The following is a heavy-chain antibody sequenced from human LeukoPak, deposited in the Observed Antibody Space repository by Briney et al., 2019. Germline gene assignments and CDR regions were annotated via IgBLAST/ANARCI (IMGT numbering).Heavy chain of an antibody. CDR1: GYTFTFCD. D-gene: IGHD6-19*01. Sequence: ASVKVSCKASGYTFTFCDINWVRQATGQGLEWMGWMNPNSGNTGYGQSFQGRITMTRGISIGTAYMELSNLTSEDTAIYYCTRGSSGRRDNWGQGTLVTVSA. CDR3: TRGSSGRRDN. J-gene: IGHJ4*02. CDR2: MNPNSGNT. V-gene: IGHV1-8*01.